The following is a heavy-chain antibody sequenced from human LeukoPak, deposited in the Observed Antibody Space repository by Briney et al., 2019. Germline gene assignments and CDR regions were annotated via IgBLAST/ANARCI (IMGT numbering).Heavy chain of an antibody. V-gene: IGHV3-30*18. CDR2: ISYDGSNK. CDR3: AKDPLRYCSSTSCYGIDY. J-gene: IGHJ4*02. CDR1: GFTFSSYG. Sequence: GGSLRLSCAASGFTFSSYGMHWVRQAPGKGLEWVAVISYDGSNKYYADSVKGRFTISRDNSKNTLYLQMNSLRAEDTAVYYCAKDPLRYCSSTSCYGIDYWGQGTLVTVSS. D-gene: IGHD2-2*01.